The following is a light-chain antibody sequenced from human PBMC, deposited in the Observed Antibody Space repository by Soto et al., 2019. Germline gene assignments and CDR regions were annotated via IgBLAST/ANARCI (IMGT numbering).Light chain of an antibody. CDR3: ASWDYRLRAWV. J-gene: IGLJ3*02. CDR2: RDD. Sequence: QSVLTQPPSASGTPGQRVTISCSGSSSNIALHSVTWYQHLPGTAPRLLIHRDDQRPSVVPDRFSASKSGTSASLAISGLQSEDEANYSCASWDYRLRAWVFGEGTKLTVL. V-gene: IGLV1-44*01. CDR1: SSNIALHS.